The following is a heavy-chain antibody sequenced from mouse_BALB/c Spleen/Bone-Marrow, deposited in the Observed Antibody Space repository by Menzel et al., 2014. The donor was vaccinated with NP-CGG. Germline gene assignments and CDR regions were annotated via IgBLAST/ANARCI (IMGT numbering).Heavy chain of an antibody. V-gene: IGHV5-6-5*01. CDR2: ISSGGST. D-gene: IGHD1-1*01. Sequence: EVNVVESGGGLVKPGGSLKLSCAASGFTFSSYAMSWVRQTPEKRLEWVASISSGGSTYYPDSVKGRFTISRDNARNILYLQMSSLRSEDTAMYYCARRGGSGNYAMDYWGQGTSVTVSS. CDR1: GFTFSSYA. J-gene: IGHJ4*01. CDR3: ARRGGSGNYAMDY.